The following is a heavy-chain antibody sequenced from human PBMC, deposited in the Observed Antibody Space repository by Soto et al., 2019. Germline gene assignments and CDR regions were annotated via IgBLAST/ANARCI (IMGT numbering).Heavy chain of an antibody. Sequence: GASVKVSCKASGYTFTSYDINWVRQAPGQGLEWMGIINPSGGSTSYAQKFQGRVTMTRDTSTSTVYMELSSLRSEDTAVYYCARSPADCTNGVCYPYNWFDPWGQGTLVTVSS. V-gene: IGHV1-46*03. CDR2: INPSGGST. J-gene: IGHJ5*02. D-gene: IGHD2-8*01. CDR3: ARSPADCTNGVCYPYNWFDP. CDR1: GYTFTSYD.